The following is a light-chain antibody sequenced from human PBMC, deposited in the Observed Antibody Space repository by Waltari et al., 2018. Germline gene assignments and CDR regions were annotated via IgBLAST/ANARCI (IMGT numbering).Light chain of an antibody. CDR1: SSDVGAYNY. CDR2: DVS. J-gene: IGLJ1*01. CDR3: SSYANTFHYV. Sequence: QSALTQPASVSGSPGQSITISCAGTSSDVGAYNYVSWYQQYPGRAPKLLIYDVSKWPSGVSNRFSGSKSGNPASLTISGLQAEDEADYFCSSYANTFHYVFGTGTKVTVL. V-gene: IGLV2-14*03.